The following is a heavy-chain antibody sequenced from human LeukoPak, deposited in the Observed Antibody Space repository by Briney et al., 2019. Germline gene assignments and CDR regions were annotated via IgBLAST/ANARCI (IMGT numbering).Heavy chain of an antibody. CDR3: ASPLRYFDWLSDAFDI. V-gene: IGHV1-69*13. CDR2: IIPIFGTA. Sequence: ASVKVSCKASGGTFSSYAISWVRQAPGQGLGWMGGIIPIFGTANYAQKFQGRVTITADESTSTAYMELSSLRSEDTAVYYCASPLRYFDWLSDAFDIWGQGTMVTVSS. J-gene: IGHJ3*02. D-gene: IGHD3-9*01. CDR1: GGTFSSYA.